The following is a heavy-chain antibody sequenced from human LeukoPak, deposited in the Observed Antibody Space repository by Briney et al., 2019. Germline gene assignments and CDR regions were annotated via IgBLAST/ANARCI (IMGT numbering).Heavy chain of an antibody. CDR2: IIPIFGTA. CDR1: GGTFSSYA. V-gene: IGHV1-69*13. CDR3: ARPFSNSSGCPLYYYYGMDV. J-gene: IGHJ6*02. Sequence: SVKVSCKASGGTFSSYAISWVRQAPGQGLEWMGGIIPIFGTANYAQKFQGRVTITADESTSTAYMELSSLRSEGTAVYYCARPFSNSSGCPLYYYYGMDVWGQGTTVTVSS. D-gene: IGHD3-22*01.